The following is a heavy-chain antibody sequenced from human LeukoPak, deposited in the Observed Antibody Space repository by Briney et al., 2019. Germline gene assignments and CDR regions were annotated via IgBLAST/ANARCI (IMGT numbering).Heavy chain of an antibody. CDR3: ARDYGDYAYWYFDL. Sequence: SETLSLTCTVSGGSISSSSYYWGWIRQPPGKGLEWIGSIYYSGSTYYNPSLKSRVTISVDTSKNQFSLKLSSVTAADTAVYYCARDYGDYAYWYFDLWGRGTLVTVSS. CDR1: GGSISSSSYY. J-gene: IGHJ2*01. D-gene: IGHD4-17*01. CDR2: IYYSGST. V-gene: IGHV4-39*07.